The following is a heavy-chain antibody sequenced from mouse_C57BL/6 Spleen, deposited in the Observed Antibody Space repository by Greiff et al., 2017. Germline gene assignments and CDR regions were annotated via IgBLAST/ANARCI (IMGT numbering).Heavy chain of an antibody. CDR3: AIIATVVATGVDY. D-gene: IGHD1-1*01. J-gene: IGHJ4*01. V-gene: IGHV1-4*01. Sequence: VQLLQSGAELARPGASVKMSCKASGYTFTSYTMHWVKQRPGQGLEWIGYINPSSGYTKYNQKFKDKATLTADKSSSTAYMQLSSLTSEDSAVYYCAIIATVVATGVDYWGQGTSVTVSS. CDR1: GYTFTSYT. CDR2: INPSSGYT.